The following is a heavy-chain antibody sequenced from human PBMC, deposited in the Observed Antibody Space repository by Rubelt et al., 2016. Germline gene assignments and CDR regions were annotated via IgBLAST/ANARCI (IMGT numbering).Heavy chain of an antibody. CDR1: GGSISSSTSY. CDR3: SRRGTDCSSSSCYNWFDP. J-gene: IGHJ5*02. D-gene: IGHD2-2*01. V-gene: IGHV4-39*07. CDR2: IFYSGST. Sequence: QLQLQESGPGLVKPSETLSLTCSVSGGSISSSTSYWGWIRQPPGKGLEWIGSIFYSGSTSYNPSLKSRVPISVDTSKNQVSLKLGSGTAVDTDFYYCSRRGTDCSSSSCYNWFDPWGQGTLVTVSS.